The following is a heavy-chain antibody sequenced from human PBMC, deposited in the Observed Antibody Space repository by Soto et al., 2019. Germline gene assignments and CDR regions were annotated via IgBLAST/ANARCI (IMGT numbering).Heavy chain of an antibody. CDR3: ARKYSGYDLAYFDY. V-gene: IGHV3-21*01. D-gene: IGHD5-12*01. Sequence: PGWSLRLSCAASGFTFSSYSMNWVRQAPGKGLEWVSSISSSSSYIYYADSVKGRFTISRDNAKNSLYLQMNSLRAEDTAVYYCARKYSGYDLAYFDYWGQGTLVTVSS. CDR1: GFTFSSYS. CDR2: ISSSSSYI. J-gene: IGHJ4*02.